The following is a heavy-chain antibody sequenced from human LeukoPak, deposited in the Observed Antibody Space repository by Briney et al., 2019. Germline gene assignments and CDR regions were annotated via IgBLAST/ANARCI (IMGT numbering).Heavy chain of an antibody. CDR3: AGGMSVGSTIDY. D-gene: IGHD6-19*01. CDR1: GGTFSSYA. CDR2: IIPIFGTA. Sequence: SVKVSCKASGGTFSSYAISWVRQAPGQGLEWMGGIIPIFGTANYAQKFQGRVTITTDDSTSTAYMELSSLRSEDTAVYYCAGGMSVGSTIDYWGQGTLVTVSS. J-gene: IGHJ4*02. V-gene: IGHV1-69*05.